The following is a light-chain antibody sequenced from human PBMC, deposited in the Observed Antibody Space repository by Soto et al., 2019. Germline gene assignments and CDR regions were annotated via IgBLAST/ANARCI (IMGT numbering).Light chain of an antibody. J-gene: IGKJ1*01. CDR1: QSISSY. CDR2: AAS. V-gene: IGKV1-39*01. Sequence: DIQMTQSPSSLSASVGDRVTITCRASQSISSYLNWYQRKPGKAPKLLIYAASSLQSGVPSRFSGSGSGTDLTLTISSLQPEDFANYYCQQSYSNPPWTFGQGTKVDIX. CDR3: QQSYSNPPWT.